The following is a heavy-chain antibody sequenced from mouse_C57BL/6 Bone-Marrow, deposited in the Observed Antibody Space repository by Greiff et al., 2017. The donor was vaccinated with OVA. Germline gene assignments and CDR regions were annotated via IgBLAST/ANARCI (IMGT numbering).Heavy chain of an antibody. CDR1: GFTFSSYG. D-gene: IGHD1-1*01. V-gene: IGHV5-6*02. J-gene: IGHJ2*01. CDR3: TRHYYGGSYGDY. Sequence: DVKLVESGGDLVKPGGSLKLSCAASGFTFSSYGMSWVRQTPDKRLEWVATISSGGSYTYYPDSVKGRFTISRDNAKNTLYLQMSSLKSEDTAMYYCTRHYYGGSYGDYWGQGTTLTVSS. CDR2: ISSGGSYT.